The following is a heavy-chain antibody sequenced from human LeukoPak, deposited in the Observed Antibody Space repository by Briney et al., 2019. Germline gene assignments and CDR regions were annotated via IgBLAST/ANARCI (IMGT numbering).Heavy chain of an antibody. Sequence: GESLKISCKGSGYSFTSYRIGWVRQMPGKGLEWMGIIYPGDSDTRYSPSFQGQVTISADKSISTAYLQWSSLKASDTAMYYCARLDCSGGSCSFYNWFDPWGQGTLVTVSS. J-gene: IGHJ5*02. D-gene: IGHD2-15*01. CDR3: ARLDCSGGSCSFYNWFDP. CDR1: GYSFTSYR. V-gene: IGHV5-51*01. CDR2: IYPGDSDT.